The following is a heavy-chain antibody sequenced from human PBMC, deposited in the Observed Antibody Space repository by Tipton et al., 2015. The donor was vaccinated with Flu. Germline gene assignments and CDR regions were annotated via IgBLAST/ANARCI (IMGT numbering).Heavy chain of an antibody. CDR1: GGSISSGTYY. CDR2: IYSSGST. J-gene: IGHJ5*02. D-gene: IGHD1-26*01. Sequence: TLSLTCTVSGGSISSGTYYWSWIRQPPGKGLEWIGYIYSSGSTNYNPSLKSRVTISVGTSKNQFSLKLSSVTAADTAVYYCARHSSSARGWFDPWGQGTLVTVSS. CDR3: ARHSSSARGWFDP. V-gene: IGHV4-61*01.